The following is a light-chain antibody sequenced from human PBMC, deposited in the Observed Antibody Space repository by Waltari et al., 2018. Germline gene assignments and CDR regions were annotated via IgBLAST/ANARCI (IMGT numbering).Light chain of an antibody. J-gene: IGLJ2*01. CDR2: EGS. CDR1: RSEFGRYNL. V-gene: IGLV2-23*01. Sequence: SALNQPASGSGAPGPSNTISCTGTRSEFGRYNLVSWYQQHPGKAPKIMIYEGSKRPSGVSNRFSGSKSGNTASLTISGLQAEDEADYYCCSYAGSHVVFGGGTKLTVL. CDR3: CSYAGSHVV.